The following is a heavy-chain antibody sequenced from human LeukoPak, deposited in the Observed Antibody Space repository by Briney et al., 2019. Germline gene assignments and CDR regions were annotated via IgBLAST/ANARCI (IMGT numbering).Heavy chain of an antibody. J-gene: IGHJ4*02. Sequence: ASVKVSCKASGYTFTSYGISWVRQAPGQGLEWMGWISAYSGNTNYAQEFQGRVTMTTDTSTSTAYMELRSLRSDDTAVYYCAREDPGVPAAYDYWGQGTLVTVSS. CDR3: AREDPGVPAAYDY. CDR2: ISAYSGNT. V-gene: IGHV1-18*01. CDR1: GYTFTSYG. D-gene: IGHD2-2*01.